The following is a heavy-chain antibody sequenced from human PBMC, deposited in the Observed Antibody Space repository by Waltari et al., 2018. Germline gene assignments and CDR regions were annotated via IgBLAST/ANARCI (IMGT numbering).Heavy chain of an antibody. J-gene: IGHJ4*02. CDR1: GGTFSSYA. Sequence: QVQLVQSGAEVKKPGSSVKVSCKASGGTFSSYAISWVRQAPGQGLEWMGGIIRILGIANYARKFKGRVTMTADESTSTAYMELSSLRSEDTAVYYCARNGWVEDTVPFDYWGQGTLVTVSS. D-gene: IGHD5-18*01. V-gene: IGHV1-69*04. CDR2: IIRILGIA. CDR3: ARNGWVEDTVPFDY.